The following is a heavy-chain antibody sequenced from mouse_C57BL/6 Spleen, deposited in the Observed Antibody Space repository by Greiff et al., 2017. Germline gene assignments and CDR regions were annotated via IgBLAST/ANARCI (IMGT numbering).Heavy chain of an antibody. V-gene: IGHV1-82*01. CDR1: GYAFSSSW. D-gene: IGHD2-4*01. CDR3: ARPYDYDGGYAMDD. J-gene: IGHJ4*01. Sequence: QVQLQQSGPELVKPGASVKISCKASGYAFSSSWMNWVKQRPGKGLEWIGRIYPGDGDTNYNGKFKGKATLTADKSSSTAYMQLSSLTSEDSAVYFCARPYDYDGGYAMDDWGQGTSVTVSS. CDR2: IYPGDGDT.